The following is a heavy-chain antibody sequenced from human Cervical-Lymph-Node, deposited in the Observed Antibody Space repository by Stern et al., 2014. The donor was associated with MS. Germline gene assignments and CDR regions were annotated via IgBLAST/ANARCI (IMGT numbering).Heavy chain of an antibody. CDR1: GGSISSYY. J-gene: IGHJ2*01. D-gene: IGHD6-13*01. CDR3: ARAPLPYGSSSVLGWYFDL. Sequence: QVQLQESGPGLVKPSETLSLTCTVSGGSISSYYWSWIRQPPGQGLEWIGYIYYSGSTNYNPSLKSRVTISVDTSKNQFSLKLSSVTAADTAVYYCARAPLPYGSSSVLGWYFDLWGRGTLVTVSS. V-gene: IGHV4-59*01. CDR2: IYYSGST.